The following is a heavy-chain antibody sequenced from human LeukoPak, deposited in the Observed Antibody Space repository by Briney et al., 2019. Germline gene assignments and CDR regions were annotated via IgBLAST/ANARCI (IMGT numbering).Heavy chain of an antibody. CDR2: MNPNSGNT. V-gene: IGHV1-8*03. Sequence: ASVKVSCKASGYTFTSYDINWVRQATGQGLEWMGWMNPNSGNTGYAQKFQGRVTITRNTSISTAYMELSSLRSEDTAVYYCARGSRSYYDFWSGYYHWFDPWGQGTLVTVSS. J-gene: IGHJ5*02. CDR1: GYTFTSYD. D-gene: IGHD3-3*01. CDR3: ARGSRSYYDFWSGYYHWFDP.